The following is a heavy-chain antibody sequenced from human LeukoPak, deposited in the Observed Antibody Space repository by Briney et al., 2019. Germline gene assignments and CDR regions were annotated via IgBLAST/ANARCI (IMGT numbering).Heavy chain of an antibody. Sequence: ASVKVSCKASGGTFSSYAISWVRQAPGQGLEWMGGIIPIFGTANYAQKFQGRVTITADESTSTAYMELSSLRSEDTAVYYCARDLEGFGDILTGYNYWGQGTLVTVSS. CDR2: IIPIFGTA. CDR3: ARDLEGFGDILTGYNY. V-gene: IGHV1-69*13. CDR1: GGTFSSYA. D-gene: IGHD3-9*01. J-gene: IGHJ4*02.